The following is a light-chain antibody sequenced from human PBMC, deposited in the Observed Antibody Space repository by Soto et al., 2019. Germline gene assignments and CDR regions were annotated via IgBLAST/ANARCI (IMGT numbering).Light chain of an antibody. Sequence: QSALTQPASVSGSPGQSITISCAGTSSDFGSYNRVSWYQQQPGKAPKLIIYEGSNRPSGISNRYSGSKSGNTASLTISGLQAEDEADYYCFSYAGGVTSVFGAGTKLTVL. CDR3: FSYAGGVTSV. CDR1: SSDFGSYNR. V-gene: IGLV2-23*01. J-gene: IGLJ1*01. CDR2: EGS.